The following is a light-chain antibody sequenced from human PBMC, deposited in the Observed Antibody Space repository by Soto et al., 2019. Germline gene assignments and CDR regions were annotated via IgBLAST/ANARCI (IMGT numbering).Light chain of an antibody. J-gene: IGLJ2*01. CDR2: STK. CDR1: SGSVSTTNY. Sequence: QAVVTQEPSFSVSPGGTVNLTCGLTSGSVSTTNYPSWYQQTPGQAPRTLIYSTKTRSSGVPDRFSGSILGNKAALTITGAQADDESDYLCALYLGSGIWQFGGGTKVTVL. CDR3: ALYLGSGIWQ. V-gene: IGLV8-61*01.